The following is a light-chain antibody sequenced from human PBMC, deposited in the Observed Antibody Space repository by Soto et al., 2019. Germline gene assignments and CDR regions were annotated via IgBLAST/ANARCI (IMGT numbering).Light chain of an antibody. CDR3: QTWGTGIHWV. CDR2: LNSDGSH. CDR1: SGHSSYA. V-gene: IGLV4-69*01. Sequence: QPVLTQSPSASASLGASVKLICTLSSGHSSYAIAWHQQQPEKGPRYLMKLNSDGSHSKGDGIPDRFSGSSSGAERYLTISSLQSEDEADYYCQTWGTGIHWVFGGGTKLTVL. J-gene: IGLJ3*02.